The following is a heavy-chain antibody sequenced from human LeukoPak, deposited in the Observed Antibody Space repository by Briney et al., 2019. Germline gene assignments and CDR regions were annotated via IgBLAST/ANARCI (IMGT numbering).Heavy chain of an antibody. CDR3: AKGRHRPEYFQH. J-gene: IGHJ1*01. CDR1: GFTFSSYA. Sequence: GGSLRLSCAASGFTFSSYAMSWVRQAPGKGLEWVSAISCSGGSTYYADSVKGRFTISRDNSKNTLYLQVNSLRAEDTAVYYCAKGRHRPEYFQHWGQGTLVTVSS. V-gene: IGHV3-23*01. CDR2: ISCSGGST.